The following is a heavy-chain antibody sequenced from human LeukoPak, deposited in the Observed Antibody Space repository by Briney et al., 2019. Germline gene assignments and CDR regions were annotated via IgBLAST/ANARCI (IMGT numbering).Heavy chain of an antibody. Sequence: ASVKVSCKTSGYTFTDYYLHWVRQAPGQGLEWMGWINPNSGGTSSAQKFQGRVPMTRDTSITTVYMEVRWLTSDDTAIYYCARADRLHGGPYLIGPWGQGTLVTVSS. J-gene: IGHJ5*02. V-gene: IGHV1-2*02. D-gene: IGHD2-21*01. CDR2: INPNSGGT. CDR1: GYTFTDYY. CDR3: ARADRLHGGPYLIGP.